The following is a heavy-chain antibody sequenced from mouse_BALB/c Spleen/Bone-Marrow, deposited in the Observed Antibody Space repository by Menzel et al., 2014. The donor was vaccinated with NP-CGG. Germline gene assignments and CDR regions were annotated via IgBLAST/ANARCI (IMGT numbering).Heavy chain of an antibody. J-gene: IGHJ1*01. D-gene: IGHD1-1*01. Sequence: DVKLQESGGGLVQPGGSLKLSCAASGFDFSRYWMSWVRQAPGKGLEWIGEINPESSTINYTPSLKDKFIISRDNAKNTLYLQMSKVRSEDTALYYRARLHYYGNLFVWGAGTTVTVSS. V-gene: IGHV4-1*02. CDR3: ARLHYYGNLFV. CDR1: GFDFSRYW. CDR2: INPESSTI.